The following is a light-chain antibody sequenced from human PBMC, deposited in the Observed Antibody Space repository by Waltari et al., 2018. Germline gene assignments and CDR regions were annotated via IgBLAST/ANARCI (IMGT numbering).Light chain of an antibody. CDR1: TSNIGTNT. Sequence: QSVLTQPPSTSGPPGQRVTISCSGSTSNIGTNTVTCYQLLPGTAPKTVIFANYHRPSGVPDRFSASKSGTSASLVISGLQSEDEADYFCATWDDSLSGRVFGGGTKVTVL. J-gene: IGLJ2*01. CDR2: ANY. V-gene: IGLV1-44*01. CDR3: ATWDDSLSGRV.